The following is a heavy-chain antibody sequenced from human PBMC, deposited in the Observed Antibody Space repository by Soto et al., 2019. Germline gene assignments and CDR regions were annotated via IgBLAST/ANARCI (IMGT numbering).Heavy chain of an antibody. CDR3: AREYCSGTSCYGGDY. D-gene: IGHD2-2*01. CDR2: ISTYNDDT. Sequence: QVQLVQSGAEVKKPGASVKVSCKASGYTITTYGISWVRRAPGQGLEWMGWISTYNDDTVYAQSRQGRVTLTTDTSTSTAYMELRSLTSDDTAVYYCAREYCSGTSCYGGDYWGQGTLVTVSS. CDR1: GYTITTYG. J-gene: IGHJ4*02. V-gene: IGHV1-18*01.